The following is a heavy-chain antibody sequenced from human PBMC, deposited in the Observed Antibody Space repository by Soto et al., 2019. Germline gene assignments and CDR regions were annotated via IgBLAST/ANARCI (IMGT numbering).Heavy chain of an antibody. J-gene: IGHJ4*02. CDR3: ARDQLELELDY. CDR2: ISSSSSYI. CDR1: GFTFSNYN. D-gene: IGHD1-7*01. Sequence: EVQLVESGGGLVKPGGSLRLSCAVSGFTFSNYNMNWVRQAPGKGLEWVSSISSSSSYIYYADSVKGRFTISGDNAKNSLYLQMNSLRAEDTAVYYCARDQLELELDYWGQGTLVTVSS. V-gene: IGHV3-21*06.